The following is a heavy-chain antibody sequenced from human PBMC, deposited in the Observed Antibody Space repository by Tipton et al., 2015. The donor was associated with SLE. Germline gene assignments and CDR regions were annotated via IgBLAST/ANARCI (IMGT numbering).Heavy chain of an antibody. D-gene: IGHD6-13*01. CDR1: GFTFTKYA. J-gene: IGHJ4*02. CDR3: ARGAGASSSWRHFDY. Sequence: SLRLSCSASGFTFTKYAMTWVRQAPGKGLEWVSSISGSGGSTYYADSVKGRFTISRDNSKNTLYLQMNSLRAEDTAVYYCARGAGASSSWRHFDYWGQGTLVTVSS. CDR2: ISGSGGST. V-gene: IGHV3-23*01.